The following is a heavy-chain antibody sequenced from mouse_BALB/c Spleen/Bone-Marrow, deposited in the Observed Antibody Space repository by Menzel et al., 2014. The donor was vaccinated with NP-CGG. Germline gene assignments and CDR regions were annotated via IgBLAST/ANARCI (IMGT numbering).Heavy chain of an antibody. CDR1: GYTFSSYW. CDR2: ILPGNGST. D-gene: IGHD2-14*01. V-gene: IGHV1-9*01. J-gene: IGHJ4*01. Sequence: QVHVKQSGAELMKPGASVKMSCKATGYTFSSYWIEWVRQRPGHGLEWIGEILPGNGSTNYNEKFKGKATFTAETSSNTAYMQLSSLTSEDSAVYYCARSKVLYAMDYWGQGTSVTVSS. CDR3: ARSKVLYAMDY.